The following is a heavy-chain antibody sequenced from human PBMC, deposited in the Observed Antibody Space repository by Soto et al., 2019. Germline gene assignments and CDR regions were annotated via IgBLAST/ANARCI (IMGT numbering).Heavy chain of an antibody. J-gene: IGHJ4*02. V-gene: IGHV1-18*01. CDR1: GNTFASHG. CDR2: ISGFNGQT. Sequence: SVKVSCKASGNTFASHGFSWVRQAPGQGLEWMGWISGFNGQTNYALKFQGRVTLTTDASTSTAYMELRSLRSDDTAVYFCARVDPRGVAVVRDYWGQGTLVTVSS. D-gene: IGHD3-10*01. CDR3: ARVDPRGVAVVRDY.